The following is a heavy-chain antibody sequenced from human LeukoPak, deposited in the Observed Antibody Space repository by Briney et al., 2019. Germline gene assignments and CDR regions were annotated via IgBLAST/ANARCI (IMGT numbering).Heavy chain of an antibody. CDR2: INNDGSST. J-gene: IGHJ4*02. D-gene: IGHD3-22*01. V-gene: IGHV3-74*01. CDR3: AKESSGFDY. Sequence: GGSLRLSCVASGLTISDYWMHWVRQVPGKGLVWVSRINNDGSSTRYAESVKGRFTISKDNAKNTLYLQMNSLRAEDTAVYYCAKESSGFDYWGQGTLVTVSS. CDR1: GLTISDYW.